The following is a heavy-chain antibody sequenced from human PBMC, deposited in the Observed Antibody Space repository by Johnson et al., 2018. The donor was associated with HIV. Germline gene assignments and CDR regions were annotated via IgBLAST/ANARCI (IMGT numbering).Heavy chain of an antibody. CDR2: INWNGGST. V-gene: IGHV3-20*04. Sequence: QLVESGGGVVRPGRSLRLSCAASGFTFSSYGIYWVRQAPGKGLEWVSGINWNGGSTGYADSMKGRFTISRDNAKNSLYLQMNSLRAEDTALYYCARAWKSAFDIWGQGTMVTVSS. D-gene: IGHD1-1*01. J-gene: IGHJ3*02. CDR1: GFTFSSYG. CDR3: ARAWKSAFDI.